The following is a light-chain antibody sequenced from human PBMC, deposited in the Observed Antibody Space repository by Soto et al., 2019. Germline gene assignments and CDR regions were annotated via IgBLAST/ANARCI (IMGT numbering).Light chain of an antibody. V-gene: IGKV3-20*01. CDR2: GAS. Sequence: EIVLTQSPATLSLSPGERATLSCRASQSVSNYLAWYQQKPGQAPRLLIYGASSRATGIPDRFSGSRSGTDFTLTISRLEPEDFAVYFCQLYGSSRWTFGQGTKVDIK. CDR1: QSVSNY. CDR3: QLYGSSRWT. J-gene: IGKJ1*01.